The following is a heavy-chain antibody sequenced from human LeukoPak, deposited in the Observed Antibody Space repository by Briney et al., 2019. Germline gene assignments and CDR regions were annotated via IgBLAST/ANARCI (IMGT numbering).Heavy chain of an antibody. Sequence: ASVKVSCKASGYTFTSYAMHWVRQAPGQRLEWMGWINAGNGNTKYSQEFQGRVTITRDTSASTAYMELSRLRSDDTAVYYCARDLSDYVCGSSPSGDWGQGTLVTVSS. CDR3: ARDLSDYVCGSSPSGD. D-gene: IGHD3-16*01. V-gene: IGHV1-3*01. J-gene: IGHJ4*02. CDR1: GYTFTSYA. CDR2: INAGNGNT.